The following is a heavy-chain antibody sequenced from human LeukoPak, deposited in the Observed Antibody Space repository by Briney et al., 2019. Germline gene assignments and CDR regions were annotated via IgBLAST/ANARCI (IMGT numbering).Heavy chain of an antibody. CDR1: GYTFTSYG. D-gene: IGHD1-26*01. V-gene: IGHV1-18*01. J-gene: IGHJ4*02. Sequence: ASVKVSCKATGYTFTSYGISWVRQAPGQGLEWMGWISSNSDNTNYAQKLQGRVTMTTDTSTSTAYMELRSLRSDDTAVYYCARTAHIRDRWDYWGQGTLVTVSS. CDR3: ARTAHIRDRWDY. CDR2: ISSNSDNT.